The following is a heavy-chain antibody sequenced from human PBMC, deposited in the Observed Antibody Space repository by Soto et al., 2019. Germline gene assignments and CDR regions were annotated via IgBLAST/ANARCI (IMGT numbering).Heavy chain of an antibody. V-gene: IGHV3-23*01. CDR1: GFTFSSSA. J-gene: IGHJ4*02. CDR3: AKVVYDFWSGYYPLDY. Sequence: GGSLRLSCAASGFTFSSSAMSWVRQAPGKGLEWVSAISGSGGSTYYADSVKGRFTISRDNSKNTLYLQMNSLRAEDTAVYYCAKVVYDFWSGYYPLDYWGQGTLVTVSS. CDR2: ISGSGGST. D-gene: IGHD3-3*01.